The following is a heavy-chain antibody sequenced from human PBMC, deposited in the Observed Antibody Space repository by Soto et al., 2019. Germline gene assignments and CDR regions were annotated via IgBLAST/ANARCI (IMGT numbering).Heavy chain of an antibody. J-gene: IGHJ4*02. CDR3: ARGPNYNFDY. Sequence: QVQLQQWGAGLLKPSETLSLTCAVYGGSFSGYYWSWIRQPPGKGLEWIGEINHRGSTNYNPSLKSRVTISVDTSKNQFSLKLSSVTAADTAVYYCARGPNYNFDYWGQGTLVTVSS. CDR2: INHRGST. V-gene: IGHV4-34*01. CDR1: GGSFSGYY. D-gene: IGHD3-10*01.